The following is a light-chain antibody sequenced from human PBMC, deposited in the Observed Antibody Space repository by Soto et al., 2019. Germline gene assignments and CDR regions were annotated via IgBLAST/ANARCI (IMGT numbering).Light chain of an antibody. V-gene: IGKV3-11*01. CDR1: QSVTSN. J-gene: IGKJ4*01. CDR2: DAS. Sequence: VMTQSPATLSLSPGERATLSCRASQSVTSNLAWYQHKPGQAPRLLIYDASNRATGIPARFSGSGSGTDFTLTISSLEPEDFAVYYCQQRTDWPLTFGGGSKVDVK. CDR3: QQRTDWPLT.